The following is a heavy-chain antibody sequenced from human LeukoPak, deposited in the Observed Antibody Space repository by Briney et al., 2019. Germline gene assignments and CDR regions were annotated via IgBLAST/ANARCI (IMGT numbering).Heavy chain of an antibody. D-gene: IGHD6-19*01. CDR1: GFTFSSYW. V-gene: IGHV3-7*01. Sequence: PGGSLRLSCAASGFTFSSYWMSWVRQAPGKGLEWVANIKQDGSEKYYVDSVKDRFTIYRDNAKKSLYLQMNSLRAEDTAVYYCARDRSALFDYWGQGTLVTVSS. CDR2: IKQDGSEK. J-gene: IGHJ4*02. CDR3: ARDRSALFDY.